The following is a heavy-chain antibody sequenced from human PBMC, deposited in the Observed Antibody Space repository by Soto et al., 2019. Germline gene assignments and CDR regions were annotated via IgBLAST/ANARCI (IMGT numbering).Heavy chain of an antibody. D-gene: IGHD6-19*01. V-gene: IGHV1-2*02. CDR3: ARGGWLVVTPTAADY. J-gene: IGHJ4*02. Sequence: ASVKVSCKASGYTSTGYYMHWVRQAPGQGLEWMGWINPNSGGTNYAQKFQGRVTMTRDTSISTAYMELSRLRSGDTAVYYCARGGWLVVTPTAADYWGQGTLVTVSS. CDR2: INPNSGGT. CDR1: GYTSTGYY.